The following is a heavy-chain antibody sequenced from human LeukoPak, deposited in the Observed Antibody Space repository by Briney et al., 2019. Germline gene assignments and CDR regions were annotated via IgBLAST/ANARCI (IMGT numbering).Heavy chain of an antibody. D-gene: IGHD3-3*01. V-gene: IGHV1-69*13. CDR2: IIPIFGTA. CDR3: ARVSAYYDFWSGYFRFDP. CDR1: GGTFSSYA. Sequence: ASVKVSCKAPGGTFSSYAISWVRQAPGQGLEWMGGIIPIFGTANYAQKFQGRVTITADETTSTAYMELSSLRSEDTAVYYCARVSAYYDFWSGYFRFDPWGQGTLVTVSS. J-gene: IGHJ5*02.